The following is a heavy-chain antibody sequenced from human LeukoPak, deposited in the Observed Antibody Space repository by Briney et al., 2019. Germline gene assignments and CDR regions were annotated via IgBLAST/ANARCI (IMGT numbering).Heavy chain of an antibody. Sequence: PGGSLRLSCAASGFTFSSYAMSWVRQAPGKGLEWVSAISGSGGSTYYADSVKGRFTISRDNSKNTLYLQMNSLRAEDTAVYYCARGHGSGSYFFDYWGQGTLVTVSS. CDR3: ARGHGSGSYFFDY. D-gene: IGHD3-10*01. CDR2: ISGSGGST. CDR1: GFTFSSYA. J-gene: IGHJ4*02. V-gene: IGHV3-23*01.